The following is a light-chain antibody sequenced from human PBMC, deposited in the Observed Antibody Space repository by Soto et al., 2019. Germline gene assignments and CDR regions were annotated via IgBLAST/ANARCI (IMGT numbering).Light chain of an antibody. V-gene: IGKV1-39*01. Sequence: DIQMTQSPSSLSASVGDRVTITCRASQSISIYLNWYQQKPGNAPRLLLYTASTLQSGVPSRCSGSGSGTDFTLTISSLQPEDFATYFCQQSYSSPTFGQGTRVDIK. J-gene: IGKJ1*01. CDR3: QQSYSSPT. CDR1: QSISIY. CDR2: TAS.